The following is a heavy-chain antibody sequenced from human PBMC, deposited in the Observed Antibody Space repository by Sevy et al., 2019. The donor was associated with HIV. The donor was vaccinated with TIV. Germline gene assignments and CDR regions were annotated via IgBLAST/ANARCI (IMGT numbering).Heavy chain of an antibody. Sequence: SETLSLTCTVSGGFISSYYWSWIRQPPGKGLEWIGYIYYSGSTNYNPALKSRVTISVDTSKNQFSLKLSSVTAADTAVYYCARVTGDQGAFDIWGQGAMVTVSS. CDR1: GGFISSYY. D-gene: IGHD7-27*01. CDR3: ARVTGDQGAFDI. CDR2: IYYSGST. J-gene: IGHJ3*02. V-gene: IGHV4-59*01.